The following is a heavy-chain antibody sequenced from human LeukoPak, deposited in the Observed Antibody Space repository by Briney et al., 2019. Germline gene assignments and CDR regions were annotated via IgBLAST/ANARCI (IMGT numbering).Heavy chain of an antibody. Sequence: NPSETLSLTCAVYGGSFSGYYWSWIRQPPGKGLEWIGEINHSGSTNYNPSLKSRVTISVDTSKNQFSLRLSSVTAADTAAYYCARVDSSSPPYYYYYGMDVWGQGTTVTVSS. CDR2: INHSGST. CDR3: ARVDSSSPPYYYYYGMDV. V-gene: IGHV4-34*01. CDR1: GGSFSGYY. D-gene: IGHD6-6*01. J-gene: IGHJ6*02.